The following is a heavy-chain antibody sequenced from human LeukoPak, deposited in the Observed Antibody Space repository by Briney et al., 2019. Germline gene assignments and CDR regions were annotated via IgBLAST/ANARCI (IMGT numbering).Heavy chain of an antibody. D-gene: IGHD2-21*02. CDR1: GGSISSSNW. J-gene: IGHJ5*02. CDR2: IYHSGST. CDR3: ARGAYCGGDCYSGAPNWFDP. V-gene: IGHV4-4*02. Sequence: SQTLSLTCAVSGGSISSSNWWSWVRQPPGKGLEWIGEIYHSGSTNYNPSLKSRVTISVDKSKNQFSLKLSSVTAADTAVYYCARGAYCGGDCYSGAPNWFDPWGQGTLVTVSS.